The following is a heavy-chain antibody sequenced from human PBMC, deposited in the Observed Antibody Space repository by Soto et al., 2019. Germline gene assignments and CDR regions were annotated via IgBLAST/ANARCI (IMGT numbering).Heavy chain of an antibody. D-gene: IGHD2-2*01. Sequence: GGSLRLSCAASGFTFSSYGMHWVRQAPGKGLEWVAVISYDGSNKYYADSVKGRFTISRDNSKNTLYLQMNSLRAEDTAVYYCAKVGYCSSTSCLFNWFGPWGQGTLVTVSS. CDR2: ISYDGSNK. V-gene: IGHV3-30*18. CDR3: AKVGYCSSTSCLFNWFGP. CDR1: GFTFSSYG. J-gene: IGHJ5*02.